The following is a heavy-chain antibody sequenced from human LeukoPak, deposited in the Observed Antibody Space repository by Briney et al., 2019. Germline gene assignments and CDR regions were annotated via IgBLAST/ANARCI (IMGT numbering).Heavy chain of an antibody. CDR1: GGSFSGYY. D-gene: IGHD6-19*01. CDR2: INHSGST. V-gene: IGHV4-34*01. Sequence: PSETLSLTCAVYGGSFSGYYWSWIRQPPGKGLEWIGEINHSGSTNYNPSLKSRVTISVDTSKNQFSLKLSSVTAADTAVYYCASYGYSSGGYWGQGTLATVSS. CDR3: ASYGYSSGGY. J-gene: IGHJ4*02.